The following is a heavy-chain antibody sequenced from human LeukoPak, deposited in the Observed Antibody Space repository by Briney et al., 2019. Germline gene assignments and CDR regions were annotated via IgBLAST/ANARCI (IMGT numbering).Heavy chain of an antibody. V-gene: IGHV4-59*01. CDR3: ARAGGVVGATTWNH. CDR2: IYYSGST. CDR1: GGSISSYY. Sequence: SETLSLTCTVSGGSISSYYWSWIRQPPGKGLEWIGYIYYSGSTNYNPSLKSRVTISKDTSKNQFSLELRSVTAADTAVYYCARAGGVVGATTWNHWGQGTLVTVSS. D-gene: IGHD1-26*01. J-gene: IGHJ4*02.